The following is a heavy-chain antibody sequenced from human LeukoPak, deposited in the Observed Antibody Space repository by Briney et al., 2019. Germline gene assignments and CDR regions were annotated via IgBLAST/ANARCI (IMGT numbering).Heavy chain of an antibody. CDR2: ISAYNGNT. CDR1: GYTLTSYG. CDR3: ARDPGVTTPYYYYGMDV. J-gene: IGHJ6*02. D-gene: IGHD4-17*01. Sequence: ASVKVSCKASGYTLTSYGISWVRQAPGQGLEWMGWISAYNGNTNYAQKLQGRVTMTTDTSTSTAYMELRSLRSDDTAVYYCARDPGVTTPYYYYGMDVWGQGTTVTVSS. V-gene: IGHV1-18*01.